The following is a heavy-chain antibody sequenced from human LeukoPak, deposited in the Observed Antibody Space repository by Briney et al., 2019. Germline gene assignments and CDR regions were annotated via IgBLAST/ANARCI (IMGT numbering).Heavy chain of an antibody. J-gene: IGHJ6*03. Sequence: RTGGSLRLSCAASGFTFSSYSMNWVRQAPGKGLEWVSYISSSSSTIYYADSVKGRFTISRDNAKNSLYLQMNSLRAEDTAVYYCARGPTLEGDYCYYYMDVWGKGTTVTVSS. CDR1: GFTFSSYS. D-gene: IGHD3-3*02. V-gene: IGHV3-48*01. CDR3: ARGPTLEGDYCYYYMDV. CDR2: ISSSSSTI.